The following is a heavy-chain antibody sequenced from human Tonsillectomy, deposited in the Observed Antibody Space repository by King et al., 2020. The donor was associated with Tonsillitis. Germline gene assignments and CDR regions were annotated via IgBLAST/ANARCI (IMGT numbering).Heavy chain of an antibody. CDR3: ARRGTDWNYVPYFDY. D-gene: IGHD1-7*01. J-gene: IGHJ4*02. V-gene: IGHV4-39*01. CDR2: IYYSGTT. CDR1: GGSISSSGYY. Sequence: QLQESGPGLVKPSETLSLTCTVSGGSISSSGYYWGWIRQAPGKGPEWLGIIYYSGTTYYNPSLECRVTISVDTSKNQFSLKLSSVTAADTAVYYCARRGTDWNYVPYFDYWGQGTLVTVSS.